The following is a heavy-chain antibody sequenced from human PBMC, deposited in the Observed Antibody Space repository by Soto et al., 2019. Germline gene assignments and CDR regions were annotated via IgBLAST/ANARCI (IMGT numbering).Heavy chain of an antibody. Sequence: QVQLQESGPRLVKPSETLSLTCTVSGGSISSYYWRWIRLPPGKGLEWFRYIYYSGSTNSNPSLKSRVTRPVETSKAQLALRLSSGTAADTAVYYCARRYGTTVDYWGQGTLGSFSS. D-gene: IGHD1-26*01. CDR2: IYYSGST. J-gene: IGHJ4*02. CDR3: ARRYGTTVDY. CDR1: GGSISSYY. V-gene: IGHV4-59*01.